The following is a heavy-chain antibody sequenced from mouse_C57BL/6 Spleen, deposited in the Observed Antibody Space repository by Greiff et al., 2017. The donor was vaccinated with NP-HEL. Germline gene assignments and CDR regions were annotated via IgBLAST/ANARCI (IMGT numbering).Heavy chain of an antibody. CDR1: GYTFTDYE. D-gene: IGHD1-1*01. CDR2: IDPETGGT. J-gene: IGHJ4*01. CDR3: TRGDYYGSSPYAMDY. V-gene: IGHV1-15*01. Sequence: VQLQQSGAELVRPGASVTLSCKASGYTFTDYEMHWVKQTPVHGLEWIGAIDPETGGTAYNQKFKGTAILTADKYSSTAYMELRSLTSEDSAVYYCTRGDYYGSSPYAMDYWGQGTSVTVSS.